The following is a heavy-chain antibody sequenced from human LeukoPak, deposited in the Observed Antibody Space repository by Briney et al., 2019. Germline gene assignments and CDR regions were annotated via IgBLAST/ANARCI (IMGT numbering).Heavy chain of an antibody. Sequence: GGSLRLSCATSGFTFSHYGMHWVRQAPGKGLEWVAVIWSDGTNTYYGDPVKGRFTISRDNFQRTVYLQMNSLRAEDTAVYYSAKDAQRGFDYSNSLDKWGQGTLVTVSS. V-gene: IGHV3-33*06. J-gene: IGHJ4*02. CDR3: AKDAQRGFDYSNSLDK. CDR1: GFTFSHYG. CDR2: IWSDGTNT. D-gene: IGHD4-11*01.